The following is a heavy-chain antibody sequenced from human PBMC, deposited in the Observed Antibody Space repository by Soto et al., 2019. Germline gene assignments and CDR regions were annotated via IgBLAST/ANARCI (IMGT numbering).Heavy chain of an antibody. J-gene: IGHJ4*02. CDR3: ARDEPSIAADGDLDY. V-gene: IGHV3-48*02. D-gene: IGHD6-13*01. CDR2: ISSSSSTI. Sequence: EVQLVESGGGLVQPGGSLRLSCAASGFTFSSYAMNWVRQAPGKGLEWVSDISSSSSTIYYADSVKGRFTISRDNAKNSQYLQMNSLRDEDTTVYYGARDEPSIAADGDLDYWGQGTLVTVSS. CDR1: GFTFSSYA.